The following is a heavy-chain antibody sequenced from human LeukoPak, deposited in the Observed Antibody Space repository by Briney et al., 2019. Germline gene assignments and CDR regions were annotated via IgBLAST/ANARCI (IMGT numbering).Heavy chain of an antibody. V-gene: IGHV3-74*01. J-gene: IGHJ6*03. Sequence: GGSLRLSCAASGFTFSDYWMHWVRQPPGKGLVWVARVNIHGSGTDYADSVKGRFTISRDNAKNTLYLQMTSLRAEDTAVYYALAGYNYSQMDVWGKGTAVTVSS. D-gene: IGHD6-13*01. CDR2: VNIHGSGT. CDR3: LAGYNYSQMDV. CDR1: GFTFSDYW.